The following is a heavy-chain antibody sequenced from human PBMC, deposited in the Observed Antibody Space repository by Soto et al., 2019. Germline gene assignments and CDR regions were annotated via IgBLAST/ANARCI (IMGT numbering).Heavy chain of an antibody. D-gene: IGHD3-22*01. CDR1: GFPFTKAW. J-gene: IGHJ3*02. CDR2: IRSKTSSETR. Sequence: GGSLRLSCAASGFPFTKAWMTWVRQAPGKGLEWVGRIRSKTSSETREYAAPVKGRFTISRDDSKNMLYLEMNSLKIEDTGVYYCTTDGFTGIVGIWGQGTMVTVSS. CDR3: TTDGFTGIVGI. V-gene: IGHV3-15*01.